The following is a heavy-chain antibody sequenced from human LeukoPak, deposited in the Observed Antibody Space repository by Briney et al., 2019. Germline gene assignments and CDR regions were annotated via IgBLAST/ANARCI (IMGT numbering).Heavy chain of an antibody. V-gene: IGHV3-11*01. D-gene: IGHD3-22*01. CDR1: GFTFSDYY. J-gene: IGHJ4*02. Sequence: GRSLSLSRAAYGFTFSDYYMRWISQAPGKGREWVTYISSSVSTIYHTDSVKGPLTTSRDNANNSLYLQMNSLRAEDTAVYYCARDAGGYYDGSGYSFQFDYWGQRTLVTVSS. CDR3: ARDAGGYYDGSGYSFQFDY. CDR2: ISSSVSTI.